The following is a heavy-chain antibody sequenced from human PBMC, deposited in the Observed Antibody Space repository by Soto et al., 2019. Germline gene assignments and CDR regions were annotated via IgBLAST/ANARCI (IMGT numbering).Heavy chain of an antibody. J-gene: IGHJ4*02. V-gene: IGHV4-31*03. D-gene: IGHD1-20*01. CDR2: IYYSGST. Sequence: QVQLQESGPGLVKPSQTLSLTCTVSGGSISSGGYYWSWIRQHPGKGLEWIGYIYYSGSTYYHPSLKSRVTISVDTSKNQFSLKLSSVTAADTAVYSCARFIPGTGSDYWGQGTLVTVSS. CDR1: GGSISSGGYY. CDR3: ARFIPGTGSDY.